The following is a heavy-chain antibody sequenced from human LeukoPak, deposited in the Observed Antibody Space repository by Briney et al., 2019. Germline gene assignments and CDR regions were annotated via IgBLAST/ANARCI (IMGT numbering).Heavy chain of an antibody. CDR2: INHSGST. J-gene: IGHJ6*03. CDR1: GGSFSGYY. V-gene: IGHV4-34*01. Sequence: SETLSLTCAVYGGSFSGYYWSWIRQPPGKGLEWIGEINHSGSTNYNPSLKSRVTISVDTSKNQFSLKLSSVTAADTAVYYCARGPTEIYSGYDLGVQYMDVWGKGTTVTVSS. CDR3: ARGPTEIYSGYDLGVQYMDV. D-gene: IGHD5-12*01.